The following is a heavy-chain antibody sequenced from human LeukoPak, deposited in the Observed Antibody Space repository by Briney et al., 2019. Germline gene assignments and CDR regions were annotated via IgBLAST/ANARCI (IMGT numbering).Heavy chain of an antibody. V-gene: IGHV3-48*03. Sequence: GGSLRLSCAASGFTFSSYEMNWVRQAPGKGLEWVSYISSSGSTIYYADSVKGRFTISRDSAKNSLYLQMNSLRPEDTAVYYCARDYIQGGYSYGADYWGQGTLVTVSS. CDR1: GFTFSSYE. D-gene: IGHD5-18*01. CDR2: ISSSGSTI. CDR3: ARDYIQGGYSYGADY. J-gene: IGHJ4*02.